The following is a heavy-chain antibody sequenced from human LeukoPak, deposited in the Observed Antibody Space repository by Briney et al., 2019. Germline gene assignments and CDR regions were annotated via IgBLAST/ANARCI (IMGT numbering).Heavy chain of an antibody. J-gene: IGHJ4*02. CDR3: ARGQFSPPAYCGGDCYSWLDY. Sequence: PSETLSLTCAVYGGSFSGYYWSWIRQPPGKGLEWIGEINHSGSTNYNPSLKSRVTISVDTSKNQFPLKLSSVTAADTAVYYCARGQFSPPAYCGGDCYSWLDYWGQGTLVTVSS. CDR1: GGSFSGYY. V-gene: IGHV4-34*01. CDR2: INHSGST. D-gene: IGHD2-21*02.